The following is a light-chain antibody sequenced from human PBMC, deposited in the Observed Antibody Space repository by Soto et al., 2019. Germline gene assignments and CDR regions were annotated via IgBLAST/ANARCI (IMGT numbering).Light chain of an antibody. CDR2: SAS. Sequence: QAVVTQQPSLTVSPGGTVTLTCASSTGDVTSGYYPTWFQQKPGKAPRALIYSASKKHSWTPARFSGSLLGGKAALTLSGVLHEDEAEYYCRLYYVGAQLGVFGGGTKVTVL. CDR3: RLYYVGAQLGV. CDR1: TGDVTSGYY. V-gene: IGLV7-43*01. J-gene: IGLJ3*02.